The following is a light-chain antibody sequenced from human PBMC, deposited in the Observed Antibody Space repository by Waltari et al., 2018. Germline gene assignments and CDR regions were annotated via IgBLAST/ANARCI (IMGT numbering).Light chain of an antibody. Sequence: IVLTQSPATLSLSPGERATLSCRASQSVANFLAWYQQKPAQAPRLLIYDVSNRATDIPARFSGSGFATDFTLTISDVEPEDIAVYYCQQRNKWPLTFGGGTKVEIK. J-gene: IGKJ4*02. CDR1: QSVANF. CDR3: QQRNKWPLT. CDR2: DVS. V-gene: IGKV3-11*01.